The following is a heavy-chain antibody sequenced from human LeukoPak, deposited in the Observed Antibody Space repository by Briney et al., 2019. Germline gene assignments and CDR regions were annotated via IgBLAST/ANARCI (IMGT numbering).Heavy chain of an antibody. CDR3: AIDSPGGITMVRGVIID. CDR1: GFTFSSYS. D-gene: IGHD3-10*01. Sequence: PGGSLRLSCAPSGFTFSSYSMNWVRQAPGKGLEWVSSISSSSSYIYYADSVKGRFTISRDNAKNSLYLQMNSLRAEDTAVYYCAIDSPGGITMVRGVIIDWGQGTLVTVS. CDR2: ISSSSSYI. J-gene: IGHJ4*02. V-gene: IGHV3-21*01.